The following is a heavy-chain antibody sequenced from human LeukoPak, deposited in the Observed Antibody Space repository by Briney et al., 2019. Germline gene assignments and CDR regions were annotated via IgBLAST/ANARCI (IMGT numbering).Heavy chain of an antibody. V-gene: IGHV4-4*07. CDR1: GGSISSYY. Sequence: PSQTLSLTCTVSGGSISSYYWSWIRQPAGKGLEWIGRIYTSGSTNYNPSLKSRVTMSVDTSKNQFSLKLSSVTAADTAVYYCAREIAYIVPPTCAFDIWGQGTMVTVSS. J-gene: IGHJ3*02. CDR3: AREIAYIVPPTCAFDI. CDR2: IYTSGST. D-gene: IGHD2-8*01.